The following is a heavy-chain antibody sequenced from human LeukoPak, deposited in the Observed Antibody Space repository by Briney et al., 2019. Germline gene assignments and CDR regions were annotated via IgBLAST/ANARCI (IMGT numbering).Heavy chain of an antibody. Sequence: GASVKVSCKVSGYTLTELSMHWVRQAPGKGLEWMGGFDPEDGETIYAQKFQGRVTMTEDTSTDTAYMELSSLRSEDTAVYYCATTTSSSSLKPEYYFDYWGQGTLVTVSS. V-gene: IGHV1-24*01. J-gene: IGHJ4*02. CDR1: GYTLTELS. CDR3: ATTTSSSSLKPEYYFDY. D-gene: IGHD6-13*01. CDR2: FDPEDGET.